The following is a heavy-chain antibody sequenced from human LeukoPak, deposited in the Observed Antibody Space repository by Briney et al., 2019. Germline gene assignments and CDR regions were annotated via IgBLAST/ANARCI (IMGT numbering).Heavy chain of an antibody. Sequence: GESLKISCKASGYSFTSFWIGWVRQMPGKGLELMGIIFPGDSDTRYSPSFRGQVTVSADKSISTAYLQWSSLKASDTAMYYCAAQAGTYFDYWGQGTLVTVSS. CDR1: GYSFTSFW. J-gene: IGHJ4*02. CDR3: AAQAGTYFDY. CDR2: IFPGDSDT. V-gene: IGHV5-51*01. D-gene: IGHD6-13*01.